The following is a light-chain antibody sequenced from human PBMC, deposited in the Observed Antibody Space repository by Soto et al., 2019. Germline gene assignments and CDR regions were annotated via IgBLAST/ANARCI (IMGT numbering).Light chain of an antibody. CDR2: NNN. V-gene: IGLV1-44*01. Sequence: QSVLTQPPSASGTPGQRVTISCSGSNSNFGGNPVNWFQQLPGTAPKLLIYNNNQRPSGVPDRISGSKSGTSASLAISGLHSEDEADYFCAAWDDSLDGWVFGGGTQLTVL. CDR3: AAWDDSLDGWV. CDR1: NSNFGGNP. J-gene: IGLJ7*01.